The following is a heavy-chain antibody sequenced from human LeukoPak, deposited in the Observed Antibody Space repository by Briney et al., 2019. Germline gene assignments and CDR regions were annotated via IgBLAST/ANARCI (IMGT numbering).Heavy chain of an antibody. J-gene: IGHJ4*02. D-gene: IGHD3-9*01. V-gene: IGHV3-23*01. CDR1: AFTLSNFA. CDR2: ISGPRDSR. Sequence: CLRLSCALSAFTLSNFAMTWVRHLPGKGLEWVSTISGPRDSRLYADPVKGRITIDRDNSKNTLYLQMNSLRDEDAGLYQCVKQGPFLRSPEWLWDQWGQGALDCVSS. CDR3: VKQGPFLRSPEWLWDQ.